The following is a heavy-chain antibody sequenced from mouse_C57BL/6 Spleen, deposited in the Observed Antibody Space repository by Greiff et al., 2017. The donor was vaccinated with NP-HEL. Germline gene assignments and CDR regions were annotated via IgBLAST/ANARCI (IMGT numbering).Heavy chain of an antibody. CDR1: GYSFTDYN. V-gene: IGHV1-39*01. CDR3: ARSASYDYVWYFDV. Sequence: VQLQQSGPELVKPGASVKISCKASGYSFTDYNMNWVKQSNGKSLEWIGVINPNYGTTSYNQKFKGKATLTVDQSSSTAYMQLNSLPSEDSAVYYCARSASYDYVWYFDVWGTGTTVTVSS. J-gene: IGHJ1*03. D-gene: IGHD2-4*01. CDR2: INPNYGTT.